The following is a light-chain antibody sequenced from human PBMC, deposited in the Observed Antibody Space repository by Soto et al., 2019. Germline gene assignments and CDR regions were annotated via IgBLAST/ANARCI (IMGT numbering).Light chain of an antibody. CDR3: QQYNIWPLWT. CDR2: AAS. CDR1: QSIRTN. Sequence: EIVMTQYPASLSVSPGERATLSCRASQSIRTNLAWYQQKVGQAPRLLIYAASTRATDVPARFSGGGSETEFTLTISSLQSEDFAVYFCQQYNIWPLWTFGQGTKVDIK. V-gene: IGKV3-15*01. J-gene: IGKJ1*01.